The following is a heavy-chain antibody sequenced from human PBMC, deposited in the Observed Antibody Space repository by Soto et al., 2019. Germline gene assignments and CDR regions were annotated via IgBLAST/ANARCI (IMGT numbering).Heavy chain of an antibody. CDR3: ARGGTPIDY. Sequence: QVQLVQSGAEVKKPGASVKVSCKASGYTFTNFGISWVRQAPGQGLEWMGWISAYNGNTNYAQKFQGRVTMTTDTSTSRAYMEVRRLRFDGTAVYYCARGGTPIDYGGQGTVVTVSS. CDR2: ISAYNGNT. J-gene: IGHJ4*02. CDR1: GYTFTNFG. V-gene: IGHV1-18*01. D-gene: IGHD3-16*01.